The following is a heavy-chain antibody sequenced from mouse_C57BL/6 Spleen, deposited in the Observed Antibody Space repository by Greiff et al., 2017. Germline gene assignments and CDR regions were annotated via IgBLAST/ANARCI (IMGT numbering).Heavy chain of an antibody. CDR1: GYSITSGYY. CDR3: ARDGVLGAY. Sequence: EVQLQQSGPGLVKPSQSLSLTCSVTGYSITSGYYWNWIRQFPGNKLEWMGYISYDGSNNYNPSLKNRISITRDTSKNQFFLKLNSVTTEDTATYYCARDGVLGAYWGQGTLVTVSA. D-gene: IGHD4-1*01. J-gene: IGHJ3*01. V-gene: IGHV3-6*01. CDR2: ISYDGSN.